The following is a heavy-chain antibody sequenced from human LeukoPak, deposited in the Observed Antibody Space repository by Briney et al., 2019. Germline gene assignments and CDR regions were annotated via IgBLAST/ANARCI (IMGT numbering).Heavy chain of an antibody. CDR2: IYYSGGT. Sequence: SQTLSLTCTVSGGTFSSGRYYWSWIRQPPGKGLEWIGYIYYSGGTNYNPSLKSRVTMSLDTSKNQISLMLTTVPATTTAVIYCARDSGHSSGYDAFDVWGQGTKVTVSS. J-gene: IGHJ3*01. CDR1: GGTFSSGRYY. V-gene: IGHV4-61*01. CDR3: ARDSGHSSGYDAFDV. D-gene: IGHD3-22*01.